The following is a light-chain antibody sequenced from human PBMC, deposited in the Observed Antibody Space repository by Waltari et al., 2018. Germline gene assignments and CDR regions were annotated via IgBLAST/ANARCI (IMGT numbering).Light chain of an antibody. CDR3: QQYEDWPPIT. V-gene: IGKV3-15*01. CDR2: GAS. Sequence: EIVMTQSPATVSVSPGERATLSGRASQSVTTSLAWFQQRPGQPPRVLIYGASTRAAGIPARFSGSGSGTEFTLTISSLQSEDFAVYYCQQYEDWPPITFGGGTKVEIK. J-gene: IGKJ4*01. CDR1: QSVTTS.